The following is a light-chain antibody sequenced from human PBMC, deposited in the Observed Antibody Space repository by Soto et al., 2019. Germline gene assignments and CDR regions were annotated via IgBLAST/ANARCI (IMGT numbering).Light chain of an antibody. Sequence: DIQMTQSPSSLSASVGDRVTITCRASQSISTYVSWYQHRPGKAPKLLIYSASTLQSGVPPRFSGSGSWTDFPLTISSLQTEDFATYYCQQSFNTLTFGGGTKVEIE. V-gene: IGKV1-39*01. CDR1: QSISTY. CDR2: SAS. J-gene: IGKJ4*01. CDR3: QQSFNTLT.